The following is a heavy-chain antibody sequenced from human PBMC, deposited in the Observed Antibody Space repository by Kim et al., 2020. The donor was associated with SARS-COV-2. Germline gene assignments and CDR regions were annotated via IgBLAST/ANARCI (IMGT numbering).Heavy chain of an antibody. CDR1: GFTFSSYA. CDR2: ISGSGGST. CDR3: AKIRVWGSGWLPGLFDP. V-gene: IGHV3-23*01. Sequence: GGSLRLSCAASGFTFSSYAMSWVRQAPGKGLEWVSAISGSGGSTYYADSVKGRFTISRDNSKNTLYLQMNSLRAEDTAVYYCAKIRVWGSGWLPGLFDPWGQGTLVTVSS. D-gene: IGHD6-19*01. J-gene: IGHJ5*02.